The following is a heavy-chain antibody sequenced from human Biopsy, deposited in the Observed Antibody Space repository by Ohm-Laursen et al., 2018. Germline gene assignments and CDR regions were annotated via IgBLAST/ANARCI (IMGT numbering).Heavy chain of an antibody. Sequence: TQTLTLTCTFSGFSLSTSAVGVGWIRQPPGRALEWLAVIFWNDDNRYSPSLKSRLTITKDTSENQVVLTMTNMDPVDTATYYCAHSGYYDSSGYCPYAYHHYVMDVWGQGTTVTVSS. D-gene: IGHD3-22*01. J-gene: IGHJ6*02. V-gene: IGHV2-5*01. CDR3: AHSGYYDSSGYCPYAYHHYVMDV. CDR1: GFSLSTSAVG. CDR2: IFWNDDN.